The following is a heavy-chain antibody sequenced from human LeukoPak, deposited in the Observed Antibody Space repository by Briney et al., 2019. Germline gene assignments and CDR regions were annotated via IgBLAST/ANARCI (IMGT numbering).Heavy chain of an antibody. V-gene: IGHV3-23*01. CDR3: AKDRSSGWTNWFDP. Sequence: GGSLRLSCAASGFTFSYYAMSWVRQAPGKGLEWVSAISSGASTYYADSVKGRFTISRDNSKDTLYLQMNSLRAEDTAVYYCAKDRSSGWTNWFDPWGQGTLVPVSS. CDR1: GFTFSYYA. D-gene: IGHD6-19*01. CDR2: ISSGAST. J-gene: IGHJ5*02.